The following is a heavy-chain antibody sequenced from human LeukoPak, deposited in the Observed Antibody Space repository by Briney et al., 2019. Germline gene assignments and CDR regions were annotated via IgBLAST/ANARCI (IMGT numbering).Heavy chain of an antibody. CDR3: ARDAYSSEIDY. D-gene: IGHD6-25*01. J-gene: IGHJ4*02. CDR2: IYHSGST. CDR1: GYSISSGYY. V-gene: IGHV4-38-2*02. Sequence: SETLSLTCTVSGYSISSGYYWGWIRQPPGKGLEWIGSIYHSGSTYYNPSLKSRVTISVDTSKNQFSLKLSSVTAADTAVYYCARDAYSSEIDYWGQGTLVTVSS.